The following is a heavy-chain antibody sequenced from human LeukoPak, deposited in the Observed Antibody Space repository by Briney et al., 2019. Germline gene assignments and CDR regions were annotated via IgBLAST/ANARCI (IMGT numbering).Heavy chain of an antibody. CDR1: GGSISSYY. Sequence: PSETLSLTCTVSGGSISSYYWSWLRQPPGKGLEWIGYIYYSGSTNYNPSLKSRVTISVDTSKNQFSLKLSSVTAADTAVYYCATTAYYDFWSGYYISGPSAEYFQHWGQGTLVTVSS. J-gene: IGHJ1*01. CDR2: IYYSGST. D-gene: IGHD3-3*01. CDR3: ATTAYYDFWSGYYISGPSAEYFQH. V-gene: IGHV4-59*01.